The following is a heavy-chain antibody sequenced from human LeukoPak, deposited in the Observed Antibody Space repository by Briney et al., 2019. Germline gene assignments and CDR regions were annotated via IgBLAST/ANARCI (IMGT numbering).Heavy chain of an antibody. CDR3: ARDLGVGYSTPFDY. CDR1: GFTFSSYA. J-gene: IGHJ4*02. CDR2: ISGSGGST. Sequence: GGSLRLSCAASGFTFSSYAMSWVRQAPGKGLEWVSAISGSGGSTYYADSVKGRFTISRDNSKNTLYLQMNSLRAEDTAVYYCARDLGVGYSTPFDYWGQGTLVTVSS. D-gene: IGHD3-3*01. V-gene: IGHV3-23*01.